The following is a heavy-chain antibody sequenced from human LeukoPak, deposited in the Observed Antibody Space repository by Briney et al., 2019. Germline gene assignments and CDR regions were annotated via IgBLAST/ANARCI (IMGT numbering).Heavy chain of an antibody. CDR1: GGSISSSSYY. J-gene: IGHJ4*02. CDR3: ASTGLRYFDWLKGYGY. Sequence: SETLSLTCTVSGGSISSSSYYWGWIRQPPGKGLEWIGSIYYSGSTYYNPSLKSRVTISVDTSKNQFSLKLSSVTAADTAVYYCASTGLRYFDWLKGYGYWGQGTLVTVSS. V-gene: IGHV4-39*01. CDR2: IYYSGST. D-gene: IGHD3-9*01.